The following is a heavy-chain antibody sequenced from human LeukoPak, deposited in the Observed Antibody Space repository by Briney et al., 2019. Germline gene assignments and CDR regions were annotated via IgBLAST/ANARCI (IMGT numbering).Heavy chain of an antibody. J-gene: IGHJ5*02. CDR2: IYYSGST. V-gene: IGHV4-30-4*08. D-gene: IGHD2-15*01. Sequence: SETLSLTCTVSGGSISSGDYYWSWIRQPPGKGLEWNGYIYYSGSTYYNPSLKSRVTISVDTSKNQFSLKLSSVTAADTAVYYCARESHCSGGSCYGNNWFDPWGQGTLVTVSS. CDR3: ARESHCSGGSCYGNNWFDP. CDR1: GGSISSGDYY.